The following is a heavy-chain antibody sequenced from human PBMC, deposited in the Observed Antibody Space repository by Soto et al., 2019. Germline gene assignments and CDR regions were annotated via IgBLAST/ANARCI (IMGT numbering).Heavy chain of an antibody. V-gene: IGHV4-39*01. CDR1: GGSISSSSYY. D-gene: IGHD6-25*01. J-gene: IGHJ3*01. Sequence: PSENLSHTCTVSGGSISSSSYYWGWIRQPPGKGLEWIGSIYYSGSTYYNPSLKSRVTISVDTSKNQFSLTLSSVTAADTAVYYCARGVMGFCSGYQDVFDFWAQGSFVTV. CDR2: IYYSGST. CDR3: ARGVMGFCSGYQDVFDF.